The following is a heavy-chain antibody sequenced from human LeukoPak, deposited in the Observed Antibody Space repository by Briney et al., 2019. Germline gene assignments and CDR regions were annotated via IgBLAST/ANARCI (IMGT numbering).Heavy chain of an antibody. J-gene: IGHJ4*02. CDR2: INPNSGGT. D-gene: IGHD3-16*01. CDR1: GYTFTGYY. Sequence: ASVKVSCKASGYTFTGYYMHWVRQAPGQGLEWMGWINPNSGGTNHAQKFQGRVTMTRDTSISTAYMELSRLRSDDTAVYYCARGVGDPIEGYYFDYWGQGTLVTVSS. CDR3: ARGVGDPIEGYYFDY. V-gene: IGHV1-2*02.